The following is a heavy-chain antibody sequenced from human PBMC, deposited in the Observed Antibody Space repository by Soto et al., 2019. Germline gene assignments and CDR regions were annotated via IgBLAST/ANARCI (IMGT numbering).Heavy chain of an antibody. J-gene: IGHJ6*02. Sequence: GPSVKVSCKASGHSFTDYHIHWVRQAPGQGLEWLGRINPKSGGTSTAQKFQGWVTMTTDTSISTASMELTRLTSDDTAIYYCARGDSTDCSNGVCSFFYNHDMDVWGQGTTVTVSS. CDR3: ARGDSTDCSNGVCSFFYNHDMDV. CDR2: INPKSGGT. CDR1: GHSFTDYH. D-gene: IGHD2-8*01. V-gene: IGHV1-2*04.